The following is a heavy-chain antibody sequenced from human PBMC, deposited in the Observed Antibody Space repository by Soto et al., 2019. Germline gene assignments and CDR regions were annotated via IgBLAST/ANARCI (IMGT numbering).Heavy chain of an antibody. CDR2: INDRGESA. Sequence: PGGSLRLSCAASGFTFNSFVMAWVRQAPGKGLEWVAAINDRGESAFYADSVKGRCTISRENSKNTVSLQMNSLRAEDTAEYYCAKGGYGYGAAFDSWGQGTRVTVSS. D-gene: IGHD5-18*01. J-gene: IGHJ4*01. V-gene: IGHV3-23*01. CDR1: GFTFNSFV. CDR3: AKGGYGYGAAFDS.